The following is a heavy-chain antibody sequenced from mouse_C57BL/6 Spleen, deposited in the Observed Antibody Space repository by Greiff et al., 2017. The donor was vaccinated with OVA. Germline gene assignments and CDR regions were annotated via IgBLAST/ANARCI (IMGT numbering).Heavy chain of an antibody. J-gene: IGHJ2*01. V-gene: IGHV1-64*01. CDR2: IHPNSGST. D-gene: IGHD2-4*01. CDR1: GYTFTSYW. Sequence: QVQLQQPGAELVKPGASVKLSCKASGYTFTSYWMHWVKQRPGQGLEWIGMIHPNSGSTNYNEKFQSKATLTVDKSSSTAYMQLSSLTSEDSAVYYCARGGDYDVDFDYWGQGTTLTVSS. CDR3: ARGGDYDVDFDY.